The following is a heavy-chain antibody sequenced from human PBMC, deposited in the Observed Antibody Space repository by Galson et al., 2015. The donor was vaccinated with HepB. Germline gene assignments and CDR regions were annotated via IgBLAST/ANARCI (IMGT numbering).Heavy chain of an antibody. V-gene: IGHV1-69*04. D-gene: IGHD1-26*01. CDR1: GGTFSSSA. Sequence: QSGAEVKKPGESLRISCKASGGTFSSSAISWVRQAPGQGLEWMGRIMSIFGIANDAQKFRGRVTITADKSTSTVYMELSNLRSDDTAVYYCARDALGIVGATGGHYFDYWGQGTLVTVSS. J-gene: IGHJ4*02. CDR3: ARDALGIVGATGGHYFDY. CDR2: IMSIFGIA.